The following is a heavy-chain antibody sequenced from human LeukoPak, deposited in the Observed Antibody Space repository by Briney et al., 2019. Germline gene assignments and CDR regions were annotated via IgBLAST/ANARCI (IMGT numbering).Heavy chain of an antibody. CDR3: ASHCGYSYGYRCGFGY. V-gene: IGHV4-34*01. Sequence: SETLSLTCAVYGGSFSGYYWSWIRQPPGKGLEWIGEINHSGSTNYNPSLKSRVTISVDTSKNQFSLKLSSVTAAYSAVYYGASHCGYSYGYRCGFGYWGQGTLVTVSS. CDR2: INHSGST. CDR1: GGSFSGYY. D-gene: IGHD5-18*01. J-gene: IGHJ4*02.